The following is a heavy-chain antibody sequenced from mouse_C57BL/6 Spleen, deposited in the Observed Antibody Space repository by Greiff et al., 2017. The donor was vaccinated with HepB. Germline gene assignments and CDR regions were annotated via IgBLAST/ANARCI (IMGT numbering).Heavy chain of an antibody. CDR1: GYAFSSYW. CDR2: IYPGDGDT. V-gene: IGHV1-80*01. CDR3: AQRGLLGRGFAY. J-gene: IGHJ3*01. Sequence: QVQLKQSGAELVKPGASVKISCKASGYAFSSYWMNWVKQRPGKGLEWIGQIYPGDGDTNYNGKFKGKATLTADKSSSTAYMQLSSLTSEDSAVYFCAQRGLLGRGFAYWGQGTLVTVSA. D-gene: IGHD4-1*01.